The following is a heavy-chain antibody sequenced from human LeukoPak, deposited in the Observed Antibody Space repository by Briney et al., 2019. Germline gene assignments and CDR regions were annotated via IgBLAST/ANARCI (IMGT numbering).Heavy chain of an antibody. CDR2: IKQDGSEK. CDR3: ARNVYRTFDS. J-gene: IGHJ4*02. V-gene: IGHV3-7*01. D-gene: IGHD1-14*01. Sequence: GGSLRLXCAASGFTFSTYWMSWVRQAPGKGLEWVANIKQDGSEKYYVDSVKDRFTISRDNAKNSLYLQMNSLRVEDTAVYYCARNVYRTFDSWDQGTLVTVSS. CDR1: GFTFSTYW.